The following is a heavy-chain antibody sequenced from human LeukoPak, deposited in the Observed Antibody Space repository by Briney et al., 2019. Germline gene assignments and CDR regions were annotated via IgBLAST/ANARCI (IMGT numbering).Heavy chain of an antibody. CDR1: GYTLTELS. J-gene: IGHJ4*02. V-gene: IGHV1-24*01. CDR3: ATDIRYSGYDCPGY. Sequence: GASVKVSCKVSGYTLTELSMHWVRQAPGKGLEWMGGFDPEDGETIYAQKFQGRVTMTEDTSTDTAYMELRSLRSEDTAVYYCATDIRYSGYDCPGYWGQGTLSPSPQ. CDR2: FDPEDGET. D-gene: IGHD5-12*01.